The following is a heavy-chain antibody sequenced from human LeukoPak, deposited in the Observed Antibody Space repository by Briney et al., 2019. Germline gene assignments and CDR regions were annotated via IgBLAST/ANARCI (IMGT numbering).Heavy chain of an antibody. CDR2: INHSGST. Sequence: RPSETLSLTCAVYGGSFSGYYWSWLRQPPRKGLQWMGEINHSGSTNYNPSLKSRVTISVDTSKNQFSLKLRSVTAADTAVYYCARLSMKVGYSGYESYYYYYYMDVWGKGTTVTISS. CDR1: GGSFSGYY. V-gene: IGHV4-34*01. CDR3: ARLSMKVGYSGYESYYYYYYMDV. D-gene: IGHD5-12*01. J-gene: IGHJ6*03.